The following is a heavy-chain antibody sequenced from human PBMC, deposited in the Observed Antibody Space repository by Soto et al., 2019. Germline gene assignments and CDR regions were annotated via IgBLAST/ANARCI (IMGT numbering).Heavy chain of an antibody. D-gene: IGHD1-26*01. CDR2: ISYDGSNT. CDR1: GFTFSSYG. J-gene: IGHJ4*02. CDR3: AKEGGLSGSYYISSSYYFDY. V-gene: IGHV3-30*18. Sequence: QVQLVESGGGVVQPGRSLRLSCVASGFTFSSYGMHWVRQAPGKGLEWVAIISYDGSNTYYADSVKGRLTISRDNSKNTMYLQMNSQRAEDTSVYYWAKEGGLSGSYYISSSYYFDYWGQGTLVTVSS.